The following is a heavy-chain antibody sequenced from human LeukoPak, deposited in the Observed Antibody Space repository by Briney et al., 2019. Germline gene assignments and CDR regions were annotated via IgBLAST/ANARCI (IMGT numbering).Heavy chain of an antibody. CDR1: EYIFTTCY. Sequence: GASVKVSCKASEYIFTTCYMHWVRQAPGQGLEWMGVINTSGGSTTYAQRIQGRVTMTRDTSTSTVYMELSSLRSDDTAVYYCVREGSGTYYDYYYGLDVWGQGTTVTVSS. V-gene: IGHV1-46*01. D-gene: IGHD1-26*01. CDR3: VREGSGTYYDYYYGLDV. CDR2: INTSGGST. J-gene: IGHJ6*02.